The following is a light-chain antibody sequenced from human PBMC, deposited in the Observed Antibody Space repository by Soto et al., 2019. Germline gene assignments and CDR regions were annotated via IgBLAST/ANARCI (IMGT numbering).Light chain of an antibody. Sequence: EIVLTQSPGTLSLSPGERATLSCRASQSVSSSYLAWYQQKPGQAPRLLIYAASSRATGIPDRFSGSVSGTDFTLTISRLEPEDFAVYYCQQYGSSPWTFGQGNKVEIK. CDR3: QQYGSSPWT. CDR2: AAS. J-gene: IGKJ1*01. CDR1: QSVSSSY. V-gene: IGKV3-20*01.